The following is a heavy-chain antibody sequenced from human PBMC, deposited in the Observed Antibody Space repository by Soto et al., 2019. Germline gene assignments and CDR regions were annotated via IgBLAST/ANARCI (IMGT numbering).Heavy chain of an antibody. CDR1: GFAFGSHA. Sequence: QVQLVESGGGVVQPGESQRLSCAVSGFAFGSHAMHWVHQTPDKGLEWVAVISSDGATKYVADSVEGRFTISRDNFENTVYLHMNSLKTEDTGLYYCARASVHIAAAGRLDYWGQGTLVTVSS. V-gene: IGHV3-30-3*01. D-gene: IGHD6-13*01. J-gene: IGHJ4*02. CDR3: ARASVHIAAAGRLDY. CDR2: ISSDGATK.